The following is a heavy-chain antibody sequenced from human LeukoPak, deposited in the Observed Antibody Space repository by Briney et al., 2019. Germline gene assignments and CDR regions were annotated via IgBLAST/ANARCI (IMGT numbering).Heavy chain of an antibody. J-gene: IGHJ5*02. CDR3: AHCITGTTGLYNWFDP. CDR2: IYWDDDK. Sequence: SGPTLVKPTQTLTLTCTFSGFSLSTSGVGVGWIRQPPGKALEWLALIYWDDDKRYSPSMKSRLTITKDTSKNQVVLTMTNMDPVDTGTYYCAHCITGTTGLYNWFDPWGQGTLVTVSS. D-gene: IGHD1-7*01. V-gene: IGHV2-5*02. CDR1: GFSLSTSGVG.